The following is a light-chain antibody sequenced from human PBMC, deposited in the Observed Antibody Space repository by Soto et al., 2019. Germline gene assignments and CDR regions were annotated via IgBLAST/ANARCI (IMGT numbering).Light chain of an antibody. Sequence: DIQMTQSPSTLSASVGDRVTITCRASQSISSWLAWYQQKPGKVPKLLIYDASSLESGVPSRFSGGGSGTEFAHTISSLQPDDFATSYCQQYDSYPWTFGQGTKV. CDR2: DAS. V-gene: IGKV1-5*01. J-gene: IGKJ1*01. CDR1: QSISSW. CDR3: QQYDSYPWT.